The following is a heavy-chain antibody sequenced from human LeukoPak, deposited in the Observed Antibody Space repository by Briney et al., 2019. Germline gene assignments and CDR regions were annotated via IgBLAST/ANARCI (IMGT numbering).Heavy chain of an antibody. CDR3: ARGRMAGDFDY. CDR2: INHSGST. D-gene: IGHD6-19*01. J-gene: IGHJ4*02. V-gene: IGHV4-39*07. Sequence: SETLSLTCTVSGASFSSSTYCWGWIRQPPGKGLEWIGEINHSGSTNYNPSLKSRVTISVDTSKNQFSLKLSSVTAADTAVYYCARGRMAGDFDYWGQGTLVTVSS. CDR1: GASFSSSTYC.